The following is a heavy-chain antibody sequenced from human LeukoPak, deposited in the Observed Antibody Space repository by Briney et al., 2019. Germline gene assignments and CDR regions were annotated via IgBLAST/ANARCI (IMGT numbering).Heavy chain of an antibody. CDR1: GGSFSGYY. Sequence: SETLSLTCAVYGGSFSGYYWSWIRQPPGKGLEWIGEINHSGSTYYNPSLKSRVTISVDTSKNQFSLKLSSVTAADTAVYYCARGRGGHGDYWGQGTLVTVSS. J-gene: IGHJ4*02. D-gene: IGHD3-3*01. CDR2: INHSGST. V-gene: IGHV4-34*01. CDR3: ARGRGGHGDY.